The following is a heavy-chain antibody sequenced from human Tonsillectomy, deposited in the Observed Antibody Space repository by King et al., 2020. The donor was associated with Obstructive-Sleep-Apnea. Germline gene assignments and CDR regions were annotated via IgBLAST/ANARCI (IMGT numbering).Heavy chain of an antibody. V-gene: IGHV1-3*01. J-gene: IGHJ4*01. CDR2: KNAGDGKT. Sequence: LQLVQSGAEVKKPGASVKVSCKASGYTFTSYLIHWVRQAPGQGLEWMGWKNAGDGKTKYSQKCQGTVTITMDTSGSTAYMELSSLRSEHTAVYYCAKGMTCYTPFDYWGHGTLVTVSS. CDR1: GYTFTSYL. D-gene: IGHD3-9*01. CDR3: AKGMTCYTPFDY.